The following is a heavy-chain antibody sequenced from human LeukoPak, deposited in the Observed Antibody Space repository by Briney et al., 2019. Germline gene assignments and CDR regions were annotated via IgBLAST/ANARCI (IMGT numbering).Heavy chain of an antibody. D-gene: IGHD6-6*01. Sequence: GGSLRLSCAVSGFTFSGFWMSWSRQAPGKGLEWVASINSDGSEGYCADVVKGRFTISRDNAKNSLYLQINSLRAEDTAVYYCARSSYSSSSSVWGQGTMATVSS. V-gene: IGHV3-7*03. CDR1: GFTFSGFW. CDR2: INSDGSEG. CDR3: ARSSYSSSSSV. J-gene: IGHJ3*01.